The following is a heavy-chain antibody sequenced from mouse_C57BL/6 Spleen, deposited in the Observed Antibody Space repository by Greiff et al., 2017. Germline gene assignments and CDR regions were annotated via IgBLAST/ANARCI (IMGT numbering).Heavy chain of an antibody. J-gene: IGHJ2*01. D-gene: IGHD1-1*01. CDR3: ARAPFYYGTSLDY. CDR2: ISSGSSTI. CDR1: GFTFSDYG. Sequence: EVHLVESGGGLVKPGGSLKLSCAASGFTFSDYGMHWVRQAPEKGLEWVAYISSGSSTIYYADTVKGRFTISRDNAKNTLFLQMTSLRSEDTAMYYCARAPFYYGTSLDYWGQGTTLTVSS. V-gene: IGHV5-17*01.